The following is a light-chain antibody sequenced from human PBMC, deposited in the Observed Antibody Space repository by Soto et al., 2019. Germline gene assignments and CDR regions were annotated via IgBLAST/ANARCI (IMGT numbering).Light chain of an antibody. CDR2: EVS. CDR3: SSYTSSSTLA. V-gene: IGLV2-14*01. J-gene: IGLJ2*01. CDR1: SSDVGGYNY. Sequence: QSVLTQPASVSGSPGQSITISCTGTSSDVGGYNYVSWYQQHPGKAPKLMIYEVSNRPSGVSNRFSGSKSGNTASLTISGLQAEDEADYYCSSYTSSSTLAIAGGTKLTVL.